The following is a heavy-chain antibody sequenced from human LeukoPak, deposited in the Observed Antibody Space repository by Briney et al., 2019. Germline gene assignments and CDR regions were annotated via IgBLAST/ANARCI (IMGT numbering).Heavy chain of an antibody. D-gene: IGHD3-3*01. V-gene: IGHV3-66*01. J-gene: IGHJ5*02. CDR2: MYSGGNT. CDR1: GFTVSSNY. CDR3: ARGIGSQLRSGWFDP. Sequence: GGSLRLSCAASGFTVSSNYISWVRQAPGKGLEWVSVMYSGGNTYSADSVEGRFTISRDNSKNTLYLQMNSLRAEDTAVYYCARGIGSQLRSGWFDPWGQGTLVTVSS.